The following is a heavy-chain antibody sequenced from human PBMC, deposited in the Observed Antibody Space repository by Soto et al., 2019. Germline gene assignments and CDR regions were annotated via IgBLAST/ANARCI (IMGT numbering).Heavy chain of an antibody. J-gene: IGHJ4*02. V-gene: IGHV4-4*02. CDR3: ATRDYTASPY. D-gene: IGHD2-2*02. Sequence: TSETLSLTCAVSVASSSDCDWWTWVRQPPGKGLEWIGEIHHSWATSHNSSVKSRVTISLDKSKNHLSLQLNSVTAADTAVYYCATRDYTASPYWGQGILVTVSS. CDR1: VASSSDCDW. CDR2: IHHSWAT.